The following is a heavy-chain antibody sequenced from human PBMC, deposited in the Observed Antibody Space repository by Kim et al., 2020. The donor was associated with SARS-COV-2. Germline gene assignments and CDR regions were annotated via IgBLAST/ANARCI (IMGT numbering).Heavy chain of an antibody. J-gene: IGHJ4*02. D-gene: IGHD2-21*02. CDR2: IYWNGDT. Sequence: SETLSLTCTVSGASIRSATDYWVWIRQPPGKGLEWVGAIYWNGDTYYTSSLKDRVAISLDTSKNQFSLKVTSVTAADTAIYYCVRQFKNWGDCLDYWCRG. V-gene: IGHV4-39*01. CDR3: VRQFKNWGDCLDY. CDR1: GASIRSATDY.